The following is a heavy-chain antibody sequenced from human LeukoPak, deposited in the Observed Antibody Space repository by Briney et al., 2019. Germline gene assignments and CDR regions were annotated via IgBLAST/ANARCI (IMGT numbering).Heavy chain of an antibody. J-gene: IGHJ5*02. CDR2: IYYSGST. Sequence: KPSETLSLTCTVSGGSISSYYWSWLRQPPGKGLEWIGYIYYSGSTNYNSSLKSRVTISVDTSKNQFSLKLSSVTAADTAVYYCARGGYCSGGSCRGRRWFDPWGQGTLVTVSS. CDR3: ARGGYCSGGSCRGRRWFDP. D-gene: IGHD2-15*01. CDR1: GGSISSYY. V-gene: IGHV4-59*01.